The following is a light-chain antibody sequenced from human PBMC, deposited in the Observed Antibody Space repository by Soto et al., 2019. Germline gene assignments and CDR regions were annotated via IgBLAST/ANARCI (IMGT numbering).Light chain of an antibody. CDR1: QSVSSN. V-gene: IGKV3-15*01. CDR2: GAS. J-gene: IGKJ1*01. Sequence: ELVMTQSPGTLSVSPGERATLSCRASQSVSSNLAWYQQQPGQAPRLLIYGASTRATGIPARFSGSGSGTEFTLTISNLQSEDFAVYYCQQYNNWPRTFGQGTKAEIK. CDR3: QQYNNWPRT.